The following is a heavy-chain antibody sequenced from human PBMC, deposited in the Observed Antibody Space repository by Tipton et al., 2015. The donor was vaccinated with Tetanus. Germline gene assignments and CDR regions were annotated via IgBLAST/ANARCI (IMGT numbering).Heavy chain of an antibody. CDR2: IYESGDT. J-gene: IGHJ4*02. Sequence: TLSLTCTVSGGSIRGGTFYWGWIRQPPGKGLEWIGSIYESGDTYYIPSLKSRVTNAVDTSKNQFSLNLNSMAAADTGFYYCARHQSGYFAPFDFWGQGNLVAVSS. D-gene: IGHD3-3*01. CDR1: GGSIRGGTFY. V-gene: IGHV4-39*01. CDR3: ARHQSGYFAPFDF.